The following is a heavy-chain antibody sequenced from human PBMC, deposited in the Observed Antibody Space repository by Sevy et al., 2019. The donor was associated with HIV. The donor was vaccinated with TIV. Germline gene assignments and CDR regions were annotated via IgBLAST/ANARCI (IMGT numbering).Heavy chain of an antibody. J-gene: IGHJ1*01. CDR3: ARDAFVPVTTGGKKDGYFQN. CDR2: INSDGSST. D-gene: IGHD4-17*01. CDR1: GFTFSSNW. V-gene: IGHV3-74*01. Sequence: GGSLRLSCAASGFTFSSNWMHWVRQAPGKGLVWVSRINSDGSSTNYADSVKGRFTISRDNAKNTLYLQMNSLRAEDTAVYYCARDAFVPVTTGGKKDGYFQNWGQGALVTVSS.